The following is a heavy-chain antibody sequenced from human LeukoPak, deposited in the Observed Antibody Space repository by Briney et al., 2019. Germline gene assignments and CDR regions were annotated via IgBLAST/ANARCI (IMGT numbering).Heavy chain of an antibody. Sequence: PSETLSLTCTVSGGSISSGGYYRSWIRQHPGEGLEWIGYIYYSGSTYYNPSLKSRVTISVDTSKNQFSLKLSSVTAADTAVYYCARVGRHYYDSSDAVDYWGQGTLVTVSS. CDR2: IYYSGST. D-gene: IGHD3-22*01. CDR3: ARVGRHYYDSSDAVDY. J-gene: IGHJ4*02. V-gene: IGHV4-31*03. CDR1: GGSISSGGYY.